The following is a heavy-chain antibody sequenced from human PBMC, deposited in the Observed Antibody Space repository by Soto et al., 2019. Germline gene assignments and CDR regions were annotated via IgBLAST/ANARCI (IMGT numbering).Heavy chain of an antibody. CDR1: GFSFSRNG. V-gene: IGHV3-30*18. CDR2: ISYDGSNK. J-gene: IGHJ6*02. CDR3: AKGKMFGVVIDNYYGMDV. D-gene: IGHD3-3*01. Sequence: QVQLVESGGGVVQPGRSLRLSCAASGFSFSRNGMHWVRQAPGKGLEWVAVISYDGSNKYYVDSVKGRFTISRDNSKNTLYLQMNSLRAEDTAVYYCAKGKMFGVVIDNYYGMDVWGQGTTVTVSS.